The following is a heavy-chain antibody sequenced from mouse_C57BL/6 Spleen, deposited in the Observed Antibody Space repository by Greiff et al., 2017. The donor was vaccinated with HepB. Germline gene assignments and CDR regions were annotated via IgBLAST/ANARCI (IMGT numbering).Heavy chain of an antibody. V-gene: IGHV2-5*01. J-gene: IGHJ4*01. CDR1: GFSLTSYG. Sequence: QVQLKESGPGLVQPSQSLSITCTVSGFSLTSYGVHWVRQSPGKGLEWLGVIWRGGSTDYNAAFMSRLSITKDNSKSQVFFKMNSLQADDTAIYYCAKSGYYVDYYAMDYWGQRTSVTVSS. D-gene: IGHD2-3*01. CDR3: AKSGYYVDYYAMDY. CDR2: IWRGGST.